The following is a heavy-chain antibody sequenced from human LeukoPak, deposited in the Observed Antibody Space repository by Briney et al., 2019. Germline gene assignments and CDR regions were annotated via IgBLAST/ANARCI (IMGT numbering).Heavy chain of an antibody. J-gene: IGHJ1*01. Sequence: SETLSLTCDVSGGSVTSDYWGWIRQSPGMGLEWIGETNKISPSGGPNYNPSLKSRATISLDTSKNQVSLRLTSVTAADTAVYFCARGSGASYRIYFLQWGLGTLVSVSS. CDR2: TNKISPSGGP. D-gene: IGHD1-26*01. V-gene: IGHV4-34*01. CDR3: ARGSGASYRIYFLQ. CDR1: GGSVTSDY.